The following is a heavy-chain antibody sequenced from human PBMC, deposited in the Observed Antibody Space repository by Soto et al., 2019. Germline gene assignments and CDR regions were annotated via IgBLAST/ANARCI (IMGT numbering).Heavy chain of an antibody. Sequence: GGSLRLSCAASGFTFDDYAMHWVRQAPGKGLEWVSGISWNSGSIGYADSVKGRFTISRDNAKNSLYLQMNSLRAEDTALYYCANSRYCSGGSCHPFDYWGQGTLVTVSS. CDR1: GFTFDDYA. D-gene: IGHD2-15*01. V-gene: IGHV3-9*01. J-gene: IGHJ4*02. CDR2: ISWNSGSI. CDR3: ANSRYCSGGSCHPFDY.